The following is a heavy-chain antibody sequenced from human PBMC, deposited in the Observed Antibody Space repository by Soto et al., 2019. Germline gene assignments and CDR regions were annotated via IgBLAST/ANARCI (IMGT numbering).Heavy chain of an antibody. Sequence: NPSETLSLTCTVSGGSISSGDYYWSWIRQPPGKGLEWIGYIYYSGSTYYNPSLKSRVTISVDTSKNQFSLKLSSVTAADTAVYYCARSHYILTGFSPPLFDYCGQGTLVTVSS. CDR2: IYYSGST. D-gene: IGHD3-9*01. CDR3: ARSHYILTGFSPPLFDY. V-gene: IGHV4-30-4*02. J-gene: IGHJ4*02. CDR1: GGSISSGDYY.